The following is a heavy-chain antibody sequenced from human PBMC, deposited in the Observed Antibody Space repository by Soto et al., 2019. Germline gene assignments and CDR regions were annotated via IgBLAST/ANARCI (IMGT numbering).Heavy chain of an antibody. D-gene: IGHD2-15*01. Sequence: QVQLLPSGPEVKKPGASVKVSCKASGYTFTNYGFNWVRQAPGQGLEWMGWISAYNGHTKYSQIFQARVIMTTDTSTSTAYMELRSLTSDDTAVYYCAREVAGTHPIGYWGQGTLVTVSS. CDR2: ISAYNGHT. CDR1: GYTFTNYG. J-gene: IGHJ4*02. V-gene: IGHV1-18*01. CDR3: AREVAGTHPIGY.